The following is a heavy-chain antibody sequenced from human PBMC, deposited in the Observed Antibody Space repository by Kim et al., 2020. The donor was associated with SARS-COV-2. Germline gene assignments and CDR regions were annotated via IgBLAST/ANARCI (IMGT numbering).Heavy chain of an antibody. D-gene: IGHD2-2*01. CDR2: IYYSGST. V-gene: IGHV4-39*01. J-gene: IGHJ5*02. CDR1: GGSISSSSYY. Sequence: SETLSLTCTVSGGSISSSSYYWGWIRQPPGKGLEWIGSIYYSGSTYYNPSLKSRVTISVDTSKNQFSLKLSSVTAADTAVYYCARHGIVVVPAAIPNWFDPWGQGTPGTVSS. CDR3: ARHGIVVVPAAIPNWFDP.